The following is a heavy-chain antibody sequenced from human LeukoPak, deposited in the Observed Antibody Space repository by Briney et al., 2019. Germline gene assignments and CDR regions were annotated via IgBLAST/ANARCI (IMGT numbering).Heavy chain of an antibody. CDR1: GGSISSSNW. CDR3: ARDAAYPYCSSTSCYENWFDP. CDR2: IYHSGST. D-gene: IGHD2-2*01. Sequence: SGTLSLTCAVSGGSISSSNWWSWVRQPPGKGLEWIGEIYHSGSTNYNPSLKSRVTISVDKSKNQFSLELSSVTAADTAVYYCARDAAYPYCSSTSCYENWFDPWGREPWSPSPQ. V-gene: IGHV4-4*02. J-gene: IGHJ5*02.